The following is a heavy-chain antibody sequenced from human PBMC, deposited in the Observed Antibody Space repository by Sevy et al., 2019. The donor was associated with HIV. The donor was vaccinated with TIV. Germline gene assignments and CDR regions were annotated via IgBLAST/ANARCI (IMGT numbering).Heavy chain of an antibody. Sequence: SETLSLTCTVSGGSISSYYWSWIRQPPGKGLEWIGYIYYSGSTNYNPSLKSRVTISVDTSKNQFSLKLSSVTAADTAVYYCARRSSGWYEGHYYYYMDVWGKGTTVTVSS. CDR1: GGSISSYY. J-gene: IGHJ6*03. CDR2: IYYSGST. V-gene: IGHV4-59*08. D-gene: IGHD6-19*01. CDR3: ARRSSGWYEGHYYYYMDV.